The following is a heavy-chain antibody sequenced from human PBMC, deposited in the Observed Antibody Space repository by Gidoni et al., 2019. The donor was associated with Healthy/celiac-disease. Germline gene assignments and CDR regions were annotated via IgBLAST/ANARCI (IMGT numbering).Heavy chain of an antibody. CDR3: ARGGAGSMSLYNWFDP. CDR2: MNPNSGNT. Sequence: QVQLVQSGAAVKKPGASVKVSCKASGYTFTSYDINWVRQATGQGLEWMGWMNPNSGNTGYAQKFQGRVTMTRNTSISTAYMELSSLRSEDTAVYYCARGGAGSMSLYNWFDPWGQGTLVTVSS. J-gene: IGHJ5*02. D-gene: IGHD3-10*01. CDR1: GYTFTSYD. V-gene: IGHV1-8*01.